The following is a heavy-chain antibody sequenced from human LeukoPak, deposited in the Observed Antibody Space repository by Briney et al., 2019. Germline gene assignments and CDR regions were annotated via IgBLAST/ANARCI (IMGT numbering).Heavy chain of an antibody. CDR2: IKSKTDGGTT. V-gene: IGHV3-15*07. D-gene: IGHD6-19*01. CDR1: GFTFSNAW. Sequence: GGSLGLSCAASGFTFSNAWMNWVRQAPGKGLEWVGRIKSKTDGGTTDYAAPVKGRFTISRDDSKNTLYLQMNSLKTEDTAVYYCTTEMSSGWYGFDYWGQGTLVTVSS. CDR3: TTEMSSGWYGFDY. J-gene: IGHJ4*02.